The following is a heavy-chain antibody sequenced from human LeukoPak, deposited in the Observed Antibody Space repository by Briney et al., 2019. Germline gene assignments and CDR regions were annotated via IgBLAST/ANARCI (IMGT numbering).Heavy chain of an antibody. CDR1: GGSFSGYY. Sequence: SETLSLTCAVYGGSFSGYYWSWIRQPPGKGLEWIGGINHSGSTNYNPSLKSRVTISVDTSKNQFSLKLSSVTAADTAVYYCARRPLYGSGSYNWFDPWGQGTLVTVSS. CDR2: INHSGST. CDR3: ARRPLYGSGSYNWFDP. D-gene: IGHD3-10*01. V-gene: IGHV4-34*01. J-gene: IGHJ5*02.